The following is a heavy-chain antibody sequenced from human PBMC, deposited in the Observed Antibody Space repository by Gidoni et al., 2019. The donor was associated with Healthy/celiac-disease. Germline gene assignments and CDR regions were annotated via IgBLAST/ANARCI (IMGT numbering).Heavy chain of an antibody. CDR1: GFTFGKAR. V-gene: IGHV3-15*01. D-gene: IGHD6-13*01. CDR2: IKSKTDGGTR. J-gene: IGHJ3*02. Sequence: EVQLVESGGGLVNPGGSLRLSCAASGFTFGKARRSWGRQVPGTGLGWFGRIKSKTDGGTRDYAAPVKGRFTISRDDSKNTLYLQMNSLKTEDTAVYYCTSLTGQQQLVTVAFDIWGQGTMVTVSS. CDR3: TSLTGQQQLVTVAFDI.